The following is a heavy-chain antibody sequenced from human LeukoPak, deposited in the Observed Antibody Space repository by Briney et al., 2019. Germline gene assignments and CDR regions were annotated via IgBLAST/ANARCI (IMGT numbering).Heavy chain of an antibody. V-gene: IGHV4-4*07. CDR1: GGSISSYY. Sequence: SETLSLTCTVSGGSISSYYWSWIRQPAGKGLEWIGRIYTSGSTNYNPSLKSRVTVSVDTSKNQFSLKLSSVTAADTAVYYCARDRPYVDYDFWSGPRSYYYYMDVWGKGTTVTVSS. D-gene: IGHD3-3*01. CDR3: ARDRPYVDYDFWSGPRSYYYYMDV. CDR2: IYTSGST. J-gene: IGHJ6*03.